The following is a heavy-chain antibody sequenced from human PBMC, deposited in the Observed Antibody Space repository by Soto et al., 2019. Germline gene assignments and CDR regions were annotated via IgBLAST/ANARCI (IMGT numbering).Heavy chain of an antibody. CDR2: IVVGSGNT. CDR3: AAVRGEEAIGTWYYYFGMDV. J-gene: IGHJ6*01. Sequence: GASVKVSCKASGFTFTSSAVQWVRQARGQRLEWIGWIVVGSGNTNNAQKFQERVTITRDMSTRTAYMELSSLRSEDTAVYYCAAVRGEEAIGTWYYYFGMDVWGKGTTVTVSS. V-gene: IGHV1-58*01. CDR1: GFTFTSSA. D-gene: IGHD3-10*01.